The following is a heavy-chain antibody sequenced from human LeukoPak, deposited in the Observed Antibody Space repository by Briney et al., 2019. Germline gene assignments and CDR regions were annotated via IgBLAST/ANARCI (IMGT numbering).Heavy chain of an antibody. CDR1: GYFISSGYY. J-gene: IGHJ6*03. CDR3: ARSVYGSGVYYYYYYMDV. CDR2: IYHSGST. V-gene: IGHV4-38-2*02. D-gene: IGHD3-10*01. Sequence: SETLSLTCTVSGYFISSGYYWGWIRQPPEEGLEWIGSIYHSGSTNYNPSLKSRVTISVDTSKNQFSLKLSSVTAADTAVYYCARSVYGSGVYYYYYYMDVWGKGTTVTISS.